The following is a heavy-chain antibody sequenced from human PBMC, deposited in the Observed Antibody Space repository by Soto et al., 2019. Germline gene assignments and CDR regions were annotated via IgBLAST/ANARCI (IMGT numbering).Heavy chain of an antibody. J-gene: IGHJ4*02. CDR1: GFTFSSYG. CDR2: IWYDGSNK. CDR3: TTDYDVPQAFDY. Sequence: PGGSLRLSCAASGFTFSSYGMHWVRQAPGKGLEWVAVIWYDGSNKYYADSVKGRFTISRDNSKNTLYLQMNSLKTEDTAVYYCTTDYDVPQAFDYWGQGTLVTVSS. D-gene: IGHD3-10*02. V-gene: IGHV3-33*01.